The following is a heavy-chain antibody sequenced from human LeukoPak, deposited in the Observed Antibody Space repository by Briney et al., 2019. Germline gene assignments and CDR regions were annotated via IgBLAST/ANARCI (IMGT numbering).Heavy chain of an antibody. J-gene: IGHJ5*02. V-gene: IGHV4-4*02. D-gene: IGHD6-19*01. Sequence: SGTLSLTCAVSGGSISSSNWWSWVRQPPGKGLEWIGEIYHSGSTNYNPSLKSRVTISVDKSKNQFSLKLSSVTAVDTAVYYCARDPPVAGTKSNWFDPWGQGTLVTVSS. CDR3: ARDPPVAGTKSNWFDP. CDR1: GGSISSSNW. CDR2: IYHSGST.